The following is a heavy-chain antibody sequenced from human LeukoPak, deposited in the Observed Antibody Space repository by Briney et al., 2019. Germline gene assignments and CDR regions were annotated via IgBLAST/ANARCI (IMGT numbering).Heavy chain of an antibody. V-gene: IGHV1-8*01. CDR3: ARGPQWRGDSYYMDV. Sequence: ASVKVSCKDSGYTFTNFDINWVRQATGQGLGWMGWMNPNSGNTGSAQKLQGRVTMTMNTSISTAYIELSSLRSEDTAVYYCARGPQWRGDSYYMDVWGRGTTVTVSS. D-gene: IGHD6-19*01. CDR2: MNPNSGNT. J-gene: IGHJ6*03. CDR1: GYTFTNFD.